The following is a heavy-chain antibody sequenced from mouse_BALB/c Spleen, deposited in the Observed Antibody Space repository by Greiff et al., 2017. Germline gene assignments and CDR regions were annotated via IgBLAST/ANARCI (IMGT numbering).Heavy chain of an antibody. Sequence: VQLQQSGAELVKPGASVKLSCTASGFNIKDTYMHWVKQRPEQGLEWIGRIDPANGNTKYDPKFQGKATITADTSSNTAYLQLSSLTSEDTAVYYCARSTYGRGAMEYWGQGTSVTVSS. CDR2: IDPANGNT. V-gene: IGHV14-3*02. D-gene: IGHD1-1*01. CDR3: ARSTYGRGAMEY. J-gene: IGHJ4*01. CDR1: GFNIKDTY.